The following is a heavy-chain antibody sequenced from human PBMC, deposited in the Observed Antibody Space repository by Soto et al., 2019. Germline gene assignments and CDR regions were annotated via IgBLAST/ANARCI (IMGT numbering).Heavy chain of an antibody. V-gene: IGHV1-8*01. CDR2: MNPNSGNT. CDR3: ARGGSTIFGVVIPLHRDV. CDR1: GYTFTSYD. J-gene: IGHJ6*02. D-gene: IGHD3-3*01. Sequence: ASVKVSCKASGYTFTSYDINWVRQATGQGLEWMGWMNPNSGNTGYAQKFQGRVTMTRNTSISTAYMELSSLRSEDTAVYYCARGGSTIFGVVIPLHRDVWGQGTTVTVSS.